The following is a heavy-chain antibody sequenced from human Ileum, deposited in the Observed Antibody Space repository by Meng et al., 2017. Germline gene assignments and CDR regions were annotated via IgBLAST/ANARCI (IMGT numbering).Heavy chain of an antibody. Sequence: VQLQESGPGLVRPPETLSLICTVSGGSVSSAGYQWGWIRQPPGKGLEWIGYASTNYNPSLKSRVTISLDTSKNQFSLKLSSVTAADTAVYYCARDHWGSLDYWGQGILVTVSS. J-gene: IGHJ4*02. CDR3: ARDHWGSLDY. V-gene: IGHV4-61*08. D-gene: IGHD7-27*01. CDR2: AST. CDR1: GGSVSSAGYQ.